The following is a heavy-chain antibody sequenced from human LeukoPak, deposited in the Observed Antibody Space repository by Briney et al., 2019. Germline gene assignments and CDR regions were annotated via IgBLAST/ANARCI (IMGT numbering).Heavy chain of an antibody. V-gene: IGHV4-34*01. J-gene: IGHJ3*02. CDR1: GGSLSGYY. Sequence: SETLSLTCAVYGGSLSGYYWSWIRQPPGKGLEWIGEINHSGSTNYNPSLKSRVTISVDTSKNQFSLKLSSVTAADTAVYYCARGVLRYFDWAYRNAFDIWGQGTMVTVSS. D-gene: IGHD3-9*01. CDR3: ARGVLRYFDWAYRNAFDI. CDR2: INHSGST.